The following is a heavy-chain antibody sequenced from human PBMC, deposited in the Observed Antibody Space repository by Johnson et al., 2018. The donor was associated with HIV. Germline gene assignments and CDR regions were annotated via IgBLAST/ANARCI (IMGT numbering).Heavy chain of an antibody. CDR1: GFTFSDYY. D-gene: IGHD6-13*01. CDR3: ASPATQQLVPVDAFDI. J-gene: IGHJ3*02. Sequence: QMLLVESGGGLVKPGGSLRLSCAASGFTFSDYYMSCIRQAPGKGLEWVSYISSSGSTIYYADSVKGRFTISRDNAKNSLYLQMNSLRAEDTAVYYCASPATQQLVPVDAFDIWGQGTMVTVSS. CDR2: ISSSGSTI. V-gene: IGHV3-11*04.